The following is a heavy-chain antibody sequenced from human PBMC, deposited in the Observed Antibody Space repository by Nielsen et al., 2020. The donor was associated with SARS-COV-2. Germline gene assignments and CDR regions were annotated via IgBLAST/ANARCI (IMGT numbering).Heavy chain of an antibody. D-gene: IGHD6-13*01. J-gene: IGHJ1*01. Sequence: GGSLRLSCAASGFTFSNYGMHWVRQVAGKGLEWVAGITHDGSVTYYADSVKGRFTISRDNSKNTLYLQVDNLRPEDTAVFYCAREGPDSSSWRATLFWGHGTLVTVSS. CDR1: GFTFSNYG. CDR3: AREGPDSSSWRATLF. CDR2: ITHDGSVT. V-gene: IGHV3-30*03.